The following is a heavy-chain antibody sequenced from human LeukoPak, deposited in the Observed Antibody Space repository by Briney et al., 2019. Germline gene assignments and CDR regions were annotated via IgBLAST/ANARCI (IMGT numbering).Heavy chain of an antibody. Sequence: SETLSLTCTVSGGSISSSSYYWGWIRQPPGKGLEWIGSIYYSGSTYYNPSLKSRVTISVDTSKNQFSLKLSSVTAADTAVYYCARDEKDDSGYPKIDYWGQGTLVTVSS. CDR2: IYYSGST. CDR3: ARDEKDDSGYPKIDY. D-gene: IGHD5-12*01. CDR1: GGSISSSSYY. J-gene: IGHJ4*02. V-gene: IGHV4-39*07.